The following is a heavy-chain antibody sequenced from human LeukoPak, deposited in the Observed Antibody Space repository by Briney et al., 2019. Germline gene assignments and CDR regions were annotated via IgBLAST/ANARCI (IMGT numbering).Heavy chain of an antibody. CDR3: ARVKVRTVTTYLYYFDY. J-gene: IGHJ4*02. Sequence: SETLSLTCAVYGGSFSGYYWSWIRQPPGKGLEWIGEINHSGSTNYNPSLKSRVTISVDTSKNQFSLKPSSVTAADTAVYYCARVKVRTVTTYLYYFDYWGQGTLVTVSS. CDR1: GGSFSGYY. D-gene: IGHD4-17*01. V-gene: IGHV4-34*01. CDR2: INHSGST.